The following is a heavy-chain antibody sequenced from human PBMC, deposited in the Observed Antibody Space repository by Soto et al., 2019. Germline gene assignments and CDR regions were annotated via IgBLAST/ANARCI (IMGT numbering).Heavy chain of an antibody. V-gene: IGHV4-39*01. CDR3: ARHVICGEFLEWLPDFDY. J-gene: IGHJ4*02. CDR1: GGSISSSSYY. CDR2: IYYSGST. Sequence: QLQLQESGPGLVKPSETLSLTCTVSGGSISSSSYYWGWIRQPPGKGLEWIGSIYYSGSTYYNPSLKCRVTISVGTSKHQYALKLSSVTAADAAVYYWARHVICGEFLEWLPDFDYWGQGTMVTVSS. D-gene: IGHD3-3*01.